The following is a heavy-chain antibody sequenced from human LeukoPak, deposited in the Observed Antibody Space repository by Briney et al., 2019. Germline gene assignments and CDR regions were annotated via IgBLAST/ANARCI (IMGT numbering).Heavy chain of an antibody. CDR3: ARGCSSTSCYGERDDY. V-gene: IGHV1-2*06. CDR2: INPNSGGT. D-gene: IGHD2-2*01. Sequence: ASVKVSCKTSGYSFTDYYFHWVRQAPGQGLEWMGRINPNSGGTNYAQKFQGRVTMTRDTSISAAYMELSRLRSDDTAVYYCARGCSSTSCYGERDDYWGQGTLVTVSS. J-gene: IGHJ4*02. CDR1: GYSFTDYY.